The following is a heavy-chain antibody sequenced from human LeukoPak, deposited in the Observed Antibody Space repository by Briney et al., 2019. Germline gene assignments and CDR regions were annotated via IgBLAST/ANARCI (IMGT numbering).Heavy chain of an antibody. Sequence: ASVKVSYKASGYTFTSYYMHWVRQAPGQGLEWMGIINPSGGSTSYAQKFQGRVTMTRDTSTSTVYIELSSLRSEDTAVYYCARALITIFGVVPYYYYGMDVWGQGTTVTVSS. J-gene: IGHJ6*02. D-gene: IGHD3-3*01. CDR2: INPSGGST. CDR1: GYTFTSYY. CDR3: ARALITIFGVVPYYYYGMDV. V-gene: IGHV1-46*01.